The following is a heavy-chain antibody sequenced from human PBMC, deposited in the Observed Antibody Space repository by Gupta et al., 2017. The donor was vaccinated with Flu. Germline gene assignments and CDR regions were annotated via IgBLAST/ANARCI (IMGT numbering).Heavy chain of an antibody. CDR2: IWYDGSNK. J-gene: IGHJ4*02. V-gene: IGHV3-33*01. D-gene: IGHD4-17*01. CDR3: ARDLGLTTVTTGSLDY. CDR1: GFTFSSYG. Sequence: QVQLVESGGGVVQPGRSLSLSCAASGFTFSSYGMHWVRQAPGKGLEWVAVIWYDGSNKYYADSVKGRFTISRDNSKNTLYLQMNSLRAEDTAVYYCARDLGLTTVTTGSLDYWGQGTLVTVSS.